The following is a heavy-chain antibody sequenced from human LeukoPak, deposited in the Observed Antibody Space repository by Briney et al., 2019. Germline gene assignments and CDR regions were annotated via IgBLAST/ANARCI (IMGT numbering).Heavy chain of an antibody. J-gene: IGHJ4*02. CDR3: ARGLVDWGHYFDY. D-gene: IGHD3-9*01. CDR1: GGSFRGYY. Sequence: NPSETLSLTCAVYGGSFRGYYWSWIRQPPGKGLEWIGEINHSGSTYYNPSLKSRVTISVDTSKNQFSLKLSSVTAADTAVYYCARGLVDWGHYFDYWGQGTLVTVSS. V-gene: IGHV4-34*01. CDR2: INHSGST.